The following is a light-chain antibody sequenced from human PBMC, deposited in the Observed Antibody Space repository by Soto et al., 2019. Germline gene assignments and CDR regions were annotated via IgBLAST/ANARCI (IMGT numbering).Light chain of an antibody. V-gene: IGLV2-14*02. Sequence: QSVLTQPASVSGSPGQSITISCTGITSDVGSYNLVSWYQHHPDKAPKLIIYEGTKRPSGVSTRFSGSKSGNTASLTISGLQAEDEADYYCSSYTSTTLVFGGGTKLTVL. J-gene: IGLJ2*01. CDR2: EGT. CDR3: SSYTSTTLV. CDR1: TSDVGSYNL.